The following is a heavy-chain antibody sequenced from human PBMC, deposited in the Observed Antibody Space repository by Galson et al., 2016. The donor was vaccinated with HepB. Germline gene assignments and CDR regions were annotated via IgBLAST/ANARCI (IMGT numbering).Heavy chain of an antibody. CDR1: GGSFSGYY. Sequence: ETLSLTCTVYGGSFSGYYWSWICQPPGKGLEWIGEINHSGSTNYNPSLKSPVTISVDTSKNQFSLKLSSVTAADTAVYYCARGDNPDYGDYASAYYYMDVWGKGTTVTVSS. J-gene: IGHJ6*03. CDR3: ARGDNPDYGDYASAYYYMDV. CDR2: INHSGST. D-gene: IGHD4-17*01. V-gene: IGHV4-34*01.